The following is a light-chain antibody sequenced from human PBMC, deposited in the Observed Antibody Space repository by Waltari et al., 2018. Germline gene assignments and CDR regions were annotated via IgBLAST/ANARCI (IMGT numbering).Light chain of an antibody. CDR3: SSYTSSNTWV. J-gene: IGLJ3*02. CDR1: SSDVGGYNY. CDR2: DVS. V-gene: IGLV2-14*03. Sequence: QSALTQPASVSGSPGQSITISCTGTSSDVGGYNYVSWYQQHPGKAPKLMIYDVSNRPSGLSNRCSGSQSGDTASLTISGLQAEDAADYYCSSYTSSNTWVFGGGTKLTVL.